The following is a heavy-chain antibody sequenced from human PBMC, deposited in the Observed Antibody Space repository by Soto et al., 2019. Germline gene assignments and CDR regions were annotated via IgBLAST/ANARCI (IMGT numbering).Heavy chain of an antibody. CDR1: GGSFSGYY. Sequence: SATLSLTCAVYGGSFSGYYWSWIRQPPGKGLEWIGEINHSGSTNYNPSLKSRVTISVDTSKNQFSLKLSSVTAADTAVYYCARGPYNWNAGWFDPWGQGTLVTVSS. CDR2: INHSGST. D-gene: IGHD1-20*01. J-gene: IGHJ5*02. CDR3: ARGPYNWNAGWFDP. V-gene: IGHV4-34*01.